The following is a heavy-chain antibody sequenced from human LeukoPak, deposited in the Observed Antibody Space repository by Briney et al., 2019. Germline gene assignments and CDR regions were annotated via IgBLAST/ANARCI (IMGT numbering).Heavy chain of an antibody. J-gene: IGHJ4*02. D-gene: IGHD2-2*01. CDR2: IRYDGSNK. V-gene: IGHV3-30*02. CDR3: AKDCTSSTSCGTFDY. CDR1: GFTFSSYG. Sequence: GGSLRLSCAASGFTFSSYGMHWVRQAPGKGREWVAFIRYDGSNKYYADSVKGRFTISRDNSKNTLYLQMNSLRAEDTAVYYCAKDCTSSTSCGTFDYWGQGTLATVSS.